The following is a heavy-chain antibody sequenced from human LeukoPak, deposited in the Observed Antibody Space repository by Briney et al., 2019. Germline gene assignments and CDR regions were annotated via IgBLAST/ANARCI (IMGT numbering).Heavy chain of an antibody. CDR2: IIPIFGTA. CDR1: GGTFSSYA. CDR3: ASDYGDYVFDY. J-gene: IGHJ4*02. D-gene: IGHD4-17*01. V-gene: IGHV1-69*13. Sequence: SVKVSCKASGGTFSSYAISWVRQAPGQGLEWMGGIIPIFGTANYAQKFQGRVTIAADESTSTAYMELSSLRSEDTAVYYCASDYGDYVFDYWGQGTLVTVSS.